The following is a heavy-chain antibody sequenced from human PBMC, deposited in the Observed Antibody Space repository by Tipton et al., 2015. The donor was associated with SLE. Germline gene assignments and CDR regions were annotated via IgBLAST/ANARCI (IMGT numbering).Heavy chain of an antibody. CDR3: AREAWGHAFDI. Sequence: TLSLTCTVSGGSISGHYWSWIRQPPGKGLEWIGYIYYSGSTNYNPSLKSRVTISVDTSKNQFSLKLSSVTAADTAVYYCAREAWGHAFDIWGQGTMVTVSS. J-gene: IGHJ3*02. V-gene: IGHV4-59*11. D-gene: IGHD2-21*01. CDR2: IYYSGST. CDR1: GGSISGHY.